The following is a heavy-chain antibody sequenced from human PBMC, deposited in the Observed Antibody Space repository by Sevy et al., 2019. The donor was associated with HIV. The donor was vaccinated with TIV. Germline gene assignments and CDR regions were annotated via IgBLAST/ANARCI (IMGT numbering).Heavy chain of an antibody. CDR3: ARDIPDSSSPGNYYYYGMDV. Sequence: ASVKVSCKASGGTFSSYAISWVRQAPGQGLEWMGGIIPIFGTANYAQKFQGRVTITADESTSTAYMELSSLRSEDTAVYYCARDIPDSSSPGNYYYYGMDVWGQGTMVTVSS. D-gene: IGHD6-6*01. V-gene: IGHV1-69*13. J-gene: IGHJ6*02. CDR2: IIPIFGTA. CDR1: GGTFSSYA.